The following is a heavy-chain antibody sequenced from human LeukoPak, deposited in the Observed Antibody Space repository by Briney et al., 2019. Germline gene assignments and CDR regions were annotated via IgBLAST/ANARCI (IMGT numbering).Heavy chain of an antibody. Sequence: GSSVKVSCKASGGTFSSYAISWVRQAPGQGLEWMGGIIPIFGTANYAQKFQGRVTITTDESTSTAYMELSSLRSEDTAVYYCAREIPLIRGVKEYNWFDPWGQGTLVTVSS. CDR3: AREIPLIRGVKEYNWFDP. CDR1: GGTFSSYA. J-gene: IGHJ5*02. CDR2: IIPIFGTA. D-gene: IGHD3-10*01. V-gene: IGHV1-69*05.